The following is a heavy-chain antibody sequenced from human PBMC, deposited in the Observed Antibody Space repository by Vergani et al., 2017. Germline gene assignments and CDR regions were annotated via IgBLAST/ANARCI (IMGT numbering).Heavy chain of an antibody. CDR3: ARGGCSSTSCLNWYFDL. CDR2: IIPIFGTA. J-gene: IGHJ2*01. CDR1: GGTFSSYA. Sequence: QVQLVQSGAEVKKPGSSVKVSCKASGGTFSSYAISWVRQAPGRGLEWMGGIIPIFGTANYAQKFQGRVTITADKSTSTAYMELSSLRSEDTAVYYCARGGCSSTSCLNWYFDLWGRGTLVTVSS. V-gene: IGHV1-69*06. D-gene: IGHD2-2*01.